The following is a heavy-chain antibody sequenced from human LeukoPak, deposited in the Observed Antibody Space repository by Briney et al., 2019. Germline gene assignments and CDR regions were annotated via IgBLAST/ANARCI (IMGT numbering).Heavy chain of an antibody. CDR1: GFTFSSYG. Sequence: GGSLRLSCTASGFTFSSYGTSWVRQAPGKGLEWVSSISGGGGGTYYADSVKGRFTISRDNSKNTLYLQMNSLRAEDTAVYYCAKENYGDSTGGRFQHWGQGTLVTVSS. CDR2: ISGGGGGT. V-gene: IGHV3-23*01. J-gene: IGHJ1*01. CDR3: AKENYGDSTGGRFQH. D-gene: IGHD4-17*01.